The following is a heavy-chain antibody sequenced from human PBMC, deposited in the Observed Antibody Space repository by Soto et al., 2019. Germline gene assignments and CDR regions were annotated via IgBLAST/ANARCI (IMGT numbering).Heavy chain of an antibody. CDR1: GDSITSAWW. CDR3: ARHVQVTSMRGFDY. D-gene: IGHD4-17*01. CDR2: LHHDGRT. V-gene: IGHV4-4*02. Sequence: QVQLQESGPGLVKPSGTLSLTCGVSGDSITSAWWWSWVRQPPGQGLEWIGELHHDGRTHHNPSLQTRVSMSVEKSSSQFSQKLDSVTAADKALYYGARHVQVTSMRGFDYWGHGILVTVSS. J-gene: IGHJ4*01.